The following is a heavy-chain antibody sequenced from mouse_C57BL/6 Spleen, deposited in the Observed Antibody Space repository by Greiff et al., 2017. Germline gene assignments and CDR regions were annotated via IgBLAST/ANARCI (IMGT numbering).Heavy chain of an antibody. D-gene: IGHD2-5*01. CDR2: IYPGDGDS. V-gene: IGHV1-80*01. Sequence: QVQLQQSGAELVKPGASVKISCKASGFAFSSYWMNWVKQRPGKGLEWIGQIYPGDGDSTYNGKFKGKATLTADKSSSPAYMQLSSLTSEDSAVYFCERSNYGGGWFADWGQGTLVTVSA. CDR3: ERSNYGGGWFAD. CDR1: GFAFSSYW. J-gene: IGHJ3*01.